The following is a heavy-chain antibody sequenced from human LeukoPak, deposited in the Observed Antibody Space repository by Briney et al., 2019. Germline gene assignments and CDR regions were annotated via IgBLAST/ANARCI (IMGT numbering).Heavy chain of an antibody. Sequence: SETLSLTCTVSGGSISSYCWSWIRQPAGKGLEWIGRIYTSGSTNYNPSLKSRVTMSVDTSKNQVSLKLNSVTAADTAVYYCARHISSGGTYAHFDYWGQGTLVTVSS. CDR2: IYTSGST. CDR3: ARHISSGGTYAHFDY. CDR1: GGSISSYC. V-gene: IGHV4-4*07. D-gene: IGHD1-26*01. J-gene: IGHJ4*02.